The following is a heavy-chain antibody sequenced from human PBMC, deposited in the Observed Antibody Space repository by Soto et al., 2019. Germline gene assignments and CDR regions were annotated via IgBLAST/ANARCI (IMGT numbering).Heavy chain of an antibody. CDR1: GYVFSNYG. CDR2: ISTYNANT. D-gene: IGHD6-13*01. CDR3: ARERDGSSWSSAESLQY. V-gene: IGHV1-18*01. Sequence: ASVKVSCKTSGYVFSNYGISWVRQAPGQGLEWMGWISTYNANTYYAQKFQGRVTMTTDTSTSTAYMELRSLRSDDTAVFYCARERDGSSWSSAESLQYWGQGTLVTVSS. J-gene: IGHJ1*01.